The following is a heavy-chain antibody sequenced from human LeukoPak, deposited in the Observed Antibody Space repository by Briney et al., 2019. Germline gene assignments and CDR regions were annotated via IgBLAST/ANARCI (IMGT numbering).Heavy chain of an antibody. V-gene: IGHV1-69*06. J-gene: IGHJ6*03. D-gene: IGHD6-13*01. CDR1: GGTSSSYA. CDR2: IIPIFGTA. CDR3: ARGGYSSSWAPYYYYYMDV. Sequence: VASVKVSCKASGGTSSSYAISWVRQAPGQGLEWMGGIIPIFGTANYAQKFQGRVTITADKSTSTAYMELSSLRSEDTAVYYCARGGYSSSWAPYYYYYMDVWGKGTTVTVSS.